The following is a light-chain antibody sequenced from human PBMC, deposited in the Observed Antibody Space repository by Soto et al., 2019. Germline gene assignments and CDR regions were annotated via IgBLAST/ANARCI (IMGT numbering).Light chain of an antibody. CDR2: DVR. CDR1: SSDIGGYNY. J-gene: IGLJ2*01. Sequence: QSALTQPASVSGSPGQSITISCTGTSSDIGGYNYIPWYQQLPGKAPKFIIYDVRNRPSGVSNRFSGSRSGNTASLTISGLQAEDEADYYCSSYTSSSTVIFGGGTKLTVL. CDR3: SSYTSSSTVI. V-gene: IGLV2-14*01.